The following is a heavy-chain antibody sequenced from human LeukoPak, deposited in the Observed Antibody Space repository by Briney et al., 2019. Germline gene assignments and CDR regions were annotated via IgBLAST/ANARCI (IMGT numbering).Heavy chain of an antibody. CDR3: ARDGYGWFDP. CDR2: ISSSSCPI. CDR1: GFTFSSYS. D-gene: IGHD5-18*01. J-gene: IGHJ5*02. Sequence: PGGSLRLSCAASGFTFSSYSMNWVRQAPGKGLEWVSYISSSSCPIYYTARVTSRFTLYRENAQNTLSLQMKTLRAEDTAVYYCARDGYGWFDPWGQGTLVTVSS. V-gene: IGHV3-48*01.